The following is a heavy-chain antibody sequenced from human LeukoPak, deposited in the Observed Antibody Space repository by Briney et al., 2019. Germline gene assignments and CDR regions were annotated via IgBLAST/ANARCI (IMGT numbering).Heavy chain of an antibody. CDR3: ASLPRYYDFWSGYLN. V-gene: IGHV5-51*01. D-gene: IGHD3-3*01. CDR2: IYPGDSDT. Sequence: GESLKISCKGSGYSFTSYWIGWVRPMPGKGLEWMGIIYPGDSDTRYSPSFQGQVTISADKSISTAYLQWSSLKASDTAMYYCASLPRYYDFWSGYLNWGQGTLVTVSS. J-gene: IGHJ4*02. CDR1: GYSFTSYW.